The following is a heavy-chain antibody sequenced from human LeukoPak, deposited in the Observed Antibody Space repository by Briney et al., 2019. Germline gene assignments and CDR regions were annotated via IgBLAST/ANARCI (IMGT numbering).Heavy chain of an antibody. CDR1: GFTFSSYE. D-gene: IGHD3-16*02. CDR2: ISSSGSTI. Sequence: GGSLRLSCAASGFTFSSYEMNWVRQAPGKGLEWVSYISSSGSTIYYADSVKGRFTISRDNAKNSLYLQMNTLRAEDTAVYYCVRRYMVTSAEDFDYWGQGTLVTVFS. J-gene: IGHJ4*02. CDR3: VRRYMVTSAEDFDY. V-gene: IGHV3-48*03.